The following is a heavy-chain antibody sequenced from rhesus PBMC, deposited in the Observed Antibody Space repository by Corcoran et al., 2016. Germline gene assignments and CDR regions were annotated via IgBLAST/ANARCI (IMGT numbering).Heavy chain of an antibody. CDR2: IYGSGSST. V-gene: IGHV4-169*01. CDR3: ASSYYSGSYYFY. D-gene: IGHD3-16*01. Sequence: QLQLQESGPGLVKPSETLSVTCAVSGGSISSSYWSWIRQAPGKGLEWIGYIYGSGSSTNYNPYRKSRVTLSVDTSKNQLSLKLSSVTTADTAVYYCASSYYSGSYYFYWGQGVLVTVSS. CDR1: GGSISSSY. J-gene: IGHJ4*01.